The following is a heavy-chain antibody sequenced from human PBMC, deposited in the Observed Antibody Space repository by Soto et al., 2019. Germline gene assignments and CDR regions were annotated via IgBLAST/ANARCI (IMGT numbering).Heavy chain of an antibody. CDR3: ACDYGSGSYRFDF. D-gene: IGHD3-10*01. Sequence: QLQLEESGSGLVRPSQTLSLTCGVSGASVSSAYYSWSWIRQPPGKGLEWIGYIYHSGTTTYNPSVKSRVTISLDRSNNHFTLELTSVTAADTAVYYCACDYGSGSYRFDFWGQGTLVTVSS. CDR1: GASVSSAYYS. CDR2: IYHSGTT. J-gene: IGHJ4*02. V-gene: IGHV4-30-2*01.